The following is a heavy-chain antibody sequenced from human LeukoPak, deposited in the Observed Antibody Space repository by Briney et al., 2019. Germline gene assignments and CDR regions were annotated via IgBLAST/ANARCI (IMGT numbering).Heavy chain of an antibody. CDR3: ATDRGDNGYDPDSDY. Sequence: GGSLRLSCAASGFTFSSYAMTWVRQAPGKGLEWVSGISGSGGDTYYADSVKGRFTISRDNSKNTLYLQINSLRAEDRAVYYCATDRGDNGYDPDSDYWGEGTRVTVSS. CDR1: GFTFSSYA. CDR2: ISGSGGDT. J-gene: IGHJ4*02. V-gene: IGHV3-23*01. D-gene: IGHD5-12*01.